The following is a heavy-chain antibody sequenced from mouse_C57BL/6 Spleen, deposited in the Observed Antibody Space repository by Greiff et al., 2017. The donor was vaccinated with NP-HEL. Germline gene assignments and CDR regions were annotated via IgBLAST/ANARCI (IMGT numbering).Heavy chain of an antibody. CDR2: ISYSGST. D-gene: IGHD1-1*01. CDR3: ARSLYGGYFDY. CDR1: GYSITSDY. V-gene: IGHV3-8*01. J-gene: IGHJ2*01. Sequence: EVKLVESGPGLAKPSQSLSLTCSVTGYSITSDYWNWIRKFPGNKLEYMGYISYSGSTYYYTSLISRISITRDTSKNQYYLQLKSVTTEETATYYCARSLYGGYFDYWGQGTTLTVSS.